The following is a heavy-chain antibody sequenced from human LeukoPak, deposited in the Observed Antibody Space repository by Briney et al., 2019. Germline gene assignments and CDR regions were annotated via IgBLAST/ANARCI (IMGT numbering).Heavy chain of an antibody. Sequence: ASVKVSCKASGYTFTAYYTYWVRQAPGQGREWMGWIYPYSGVTKFAQKFQGRVTMTRDTSISTAYMELSRLTSDDTAVYYCARDGDAVMVDFDYWGQGTLVTVSS. CDR3: ARDGDAVMVDFDY. CDR2: IYPYSGVT. V-gene: IGHV1-2*02. D-gene: IGHD5-18*01. J-gene: IGHJ4*02. CDR1: GYTFTAYY.